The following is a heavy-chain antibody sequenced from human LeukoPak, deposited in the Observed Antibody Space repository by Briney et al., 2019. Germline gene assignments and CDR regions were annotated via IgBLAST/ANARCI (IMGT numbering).Heavy chain of an antibody. CDR3: AKAVSTALYYFDC. D-gene: IGHD1-1*01. J-gene: IGHJ4*02. CDR2: ISWNSGTI. Sequence: AGGSLRLSCAASGFTFDDYAMHWVRHAPGKGLEWVSGISWNSGTIGYADSVKGRFAISRDNAKNSLYLQMDSLRAEDTALYYCAKAVSTALYYFDCWGQGTLVTVS. V-gene: IGHV3-9*01. CDR1: GFTFDDYA.